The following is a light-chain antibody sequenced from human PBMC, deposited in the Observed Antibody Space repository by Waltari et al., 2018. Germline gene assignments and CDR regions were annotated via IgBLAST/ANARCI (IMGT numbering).Light chain of an antibody. CDR2: ELS. V-gene: IGLV2-8*01. CDR1: GSDVGKYDY. CDR3: SSYAGSHYWV. Sequence: QSALTQPPAASGSPGQSVTISCTGTGSDVGKYDYVSWYQQHPGKAPKLSIYELSKRPSGVPDRFSGSKSGNTASLTVSGLQAEDEADYYCSSYAGSHYWVFGGGTKLTVL. J-gene: IGLJ3*02.